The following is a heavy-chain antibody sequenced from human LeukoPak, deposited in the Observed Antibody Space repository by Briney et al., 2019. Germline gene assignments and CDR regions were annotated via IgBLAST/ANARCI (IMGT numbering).Heavy chain of an antibody. Sequence: PGGSLRLSCAASGFTFSSSWMAWVRQAPGKGLEWVASIKDDGRDKYYVDSVKGRFTISRDNAKNSAFLQMNSLRAEDTAVYYCARGPGRGFDYWGQGALVTVSS. V-gene: IGHV3-7*01. J-gene: IGHJ4*02. CDR1: GFTFSSSW. D-gene: IGHD1-26*01. CDR2: IKDDGRDK. CDR3: ARGPGRGFDY.